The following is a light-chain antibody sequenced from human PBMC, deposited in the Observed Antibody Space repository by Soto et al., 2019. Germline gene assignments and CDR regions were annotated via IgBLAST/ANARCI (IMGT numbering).Light chain of an antibody. CDR2: DVS. V-gene: IGLV2-14*01. CDR1: SSDVGGYNY. CDR3: SSYTSSSTRV. J-gene: IGLJ1*01. Sequence: QSALTQPASVSGSPGQSITISCTGTSSDVGGYNYVSWYQQHPGKAPKLMIYDVSNRPSGVSNRFSDSKSGNTASLTISGLQAEDEADYYRSSYTSSSTRVFGTGTRSPS.